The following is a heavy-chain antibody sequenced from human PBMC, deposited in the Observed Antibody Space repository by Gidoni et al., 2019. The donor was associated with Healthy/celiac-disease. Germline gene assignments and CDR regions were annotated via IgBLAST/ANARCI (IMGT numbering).Heavy chain of an antibody. J-gene: IGHJ6*02. CDR3: ARDPDYDFWSGYLSGMDV. CDR1: GFTFSSYW. V-gene: IGHV3-7*03. CDR2: IKQDGSEK. D-gene: IGHD3-3*01. Sequence: EVQLVESGGGLVQPGGSLSLSCAASGFTFSSYWMSWVRQAPGKGLEWVANIKQDGSEKYYVDSVKGRFTISRDNAKNSLYLQMNSLRAEDTAVYYCARDPDYDFWSGYLSGMDVWGQGTTVTVSS.